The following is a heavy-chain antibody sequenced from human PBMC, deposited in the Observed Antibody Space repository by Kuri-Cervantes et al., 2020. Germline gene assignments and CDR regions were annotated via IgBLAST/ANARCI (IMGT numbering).Heavy chain of an antibody. D-gene: IGHD3-9*01. Sequence: ESLKISCTVSGGSISSSSYYWGWIRQPPGRGPEWIGSIYYSGSTYYNPSLKSRVTISVDTSKNQFSLKLSSVTAADTAVYYCARKAINYDILTGYFPSWFDPWGQGTLVTVSS. V-gene: IGHV4-39*07. CDR2: IYYSGST. CDR1: GGSISSSSYY. CDR3: ARKAINYDILTGYFPSWFDP. J-gene: IGHJ5*02.